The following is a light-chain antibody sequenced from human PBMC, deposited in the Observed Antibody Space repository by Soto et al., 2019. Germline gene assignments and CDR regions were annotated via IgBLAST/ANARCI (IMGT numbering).Light chain of an antibody. CDR3: QQYKNYSPWT. CDR2: DAS. V-gene: IGKV1-5*01. CDR1: QGISAW. J-gene: IGKJ1*01. Sequence: DIQMTQSPSTLSASVGDRVTITCRASQGISAWLAWYHQKPGKAPKLLIFDASTLAGGVPSRFSGSGSGTEFTLTISSLQPDDFATYYCQQYKNYSPWTFGQGTKVEIK.